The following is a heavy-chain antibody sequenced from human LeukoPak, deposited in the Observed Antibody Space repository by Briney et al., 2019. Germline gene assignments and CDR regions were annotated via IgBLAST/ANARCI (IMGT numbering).Heavy chain of an antibody. J-gene: IGHJ4*02. CDR3: ARGWGRLVGATRFDY. Sequence: PGGSLRLSCAASGFTFADYGMSWVRPAPGKGLEWVSGIDCNGVSTGYADSVKGRFTISRDNAKNSLYLQVNSLRAEDTALYYCARGWGRLVGATRFDYWGQGALVTVSS. CDR2: IDCNGVST. CDR1: GFTFADYG. D-gene: IGHD1-26*01. V-gene: IGHV3-20*04.